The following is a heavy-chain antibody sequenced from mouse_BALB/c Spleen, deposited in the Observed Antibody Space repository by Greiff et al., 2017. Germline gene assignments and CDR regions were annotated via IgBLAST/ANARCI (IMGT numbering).Heavy chain of an antibody. CDR2: IYPGNSDT. CDR1: GYTFTSYW. Sequence: VQLHQSGTVLARPGASVKMSCKASGYTFTSYWMHWVKQRPGPGLEWIGAIYPGNSDTSYNQKFKGKAKLTAVTSTSTAYMELSSLTNEDSAVYYCTKEVYDYEGFAYWGQGTLVTVSA. J-gene: IGHJ3*01. V-gene: IGHV1-5*01. CDR3: TKEVYDYEGFAY. D-gene: IGHD2-4*01.